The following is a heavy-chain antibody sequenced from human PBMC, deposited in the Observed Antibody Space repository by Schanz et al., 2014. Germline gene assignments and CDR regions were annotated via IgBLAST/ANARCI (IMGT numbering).Heavy chain of an antibody. Sequence: QVQLVQSGAEVKKPGASMKVSCKASGRTFIVYHVLHWVRQAPGQGLEWMGRISPNSGDTHSAQKFQGRVTMTWDRSITTAYMELSSLRSDDTAVYYCARESRIAVPGNWDYWGQGTLVTVSS. J-gene: IGHJ4*02. CDR1: GRTFIVYH. CDR3: ARESRIAVPGNWDY. D-gene: IGHD6-19*01. V-gene: IGHV1-2*06. CDR2: ISPNSGDT.